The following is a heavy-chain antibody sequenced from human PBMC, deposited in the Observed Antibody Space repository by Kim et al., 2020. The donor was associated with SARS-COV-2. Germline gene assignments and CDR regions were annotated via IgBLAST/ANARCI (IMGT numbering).Heavy chain of an antibody. CDR1: GFTFSSYA. V-gene: IGHV3-23*01. Sequence: GGSLRLSCAASGFTFSSYAMTWVRQAPGKWLEWVAGISGKSDTTYYADSVKGRFIISRDNSKDTLYLQMNSLRAEDTAVYYCATAGWEYYYDSSDYYPYWGQGTLVTVSS. J-gene: IGHJ4*02. CDR2: ISGKSDTT. D-gene: IGHD3-22*01. CDR3: ATAGWEYYYDSSDYYPY.